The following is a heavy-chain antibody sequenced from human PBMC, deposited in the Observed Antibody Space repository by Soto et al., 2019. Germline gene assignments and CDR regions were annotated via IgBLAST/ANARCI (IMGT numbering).Heavy chain of an antibody. V-gene: IGHV4-34*01. J-gene: IGHJ5*02. CDR2: INHSGST. Sequence: WTWIRQPPGKGLEWIGEINHSGSTNYNPSLKSRVTISVDASKNQFSLKLSSVTAADTAVYYCARALWIDPWGQGTLVTVSS. CDR3: ARALWIDP.